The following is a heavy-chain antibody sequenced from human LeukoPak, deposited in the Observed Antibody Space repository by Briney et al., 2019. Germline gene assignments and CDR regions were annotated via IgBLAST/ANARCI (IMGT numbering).Heavy chain of an antibody. V-gene: IGHV1-69*05. CDR1: GGTFSSYA. Sequence: ASVKVSCKASGGTFSSYAISWVRQAPGQGLEWMGGIIPIFGTANYAQKFQGRVTITTDESTSTAYMELSSLRSEDTAVYYCARHHDYGDYYYYYMDVWGKGTTVTVSS. CDR3: ARHHDYGDYYYYYMDV. J-gene: IGHJ6*03. CDR2: IIPIFGTA. D-gene: IGHD4-17*01.